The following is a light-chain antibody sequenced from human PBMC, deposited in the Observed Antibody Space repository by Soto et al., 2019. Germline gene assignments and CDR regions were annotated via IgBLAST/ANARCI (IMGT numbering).Light chain of an antibody. J-gene: IGKJ1*01. CDR3: QHYNSYSEA. Sequence: EIQMTHSPSTLSGSLGDRVTITSRASPTISSWLAWYQQKPGKAPKLLIYKASTLKSGVPSRFSGSGSGTEFTLTISSLQPDDFATYYCQHYNSYSEAFGQGTKVDIK. CDR1: PTISSW. CDR2: KAS. V-gene: IGKV1-5*03.